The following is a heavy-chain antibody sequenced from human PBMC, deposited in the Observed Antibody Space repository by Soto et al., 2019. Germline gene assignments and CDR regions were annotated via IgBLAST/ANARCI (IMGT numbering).Heavy chain of an antibody. CDR2: ISGSGGST. J-gene: IGHJ4*02. V-gene: IGHV3-23*01. CDR3: AIPRYGDYGIFDY. D-gene: IGHD4-17*01. CDR1: GFTFSSYA. Sequence: GGYLRLSCAASGFTFSSYAMSWVRQAPGKGLEWVSAISGSGGSTYYADSVKGRFTISRDNSKNTLYLQMNSLRAEDTAVYYCAIPRYGDYGIFDYWGQGTLVTVSS.